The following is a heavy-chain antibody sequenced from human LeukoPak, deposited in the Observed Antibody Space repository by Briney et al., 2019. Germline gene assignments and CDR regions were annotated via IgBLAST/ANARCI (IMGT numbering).Heavy chain of an antibody. CDR2: IYSSGNT. Sequence: PSETLSLTCTVSVGSISSYYWNWIRQPAGKGLEWIGRIYSSGNTNYNASLKSRVTMSVDTSKNQFSLKLTSLTAADTAVYYCARDRGYCNGGSCYGWFDPWGQGTLVTVSS. V-gene: IGHV4-4*07. D-gene: IGHD2-15*01. CDR3: ARDRGYCNGGSCYGWFDP. J-gene: IGHJ5*02. CDR1: VGSISSYY.